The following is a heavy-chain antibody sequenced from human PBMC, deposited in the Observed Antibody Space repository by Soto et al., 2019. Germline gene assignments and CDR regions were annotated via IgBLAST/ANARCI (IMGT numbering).Heavy chain of an antibody. Sequence: QVQLVESGGGVVQPGRSLRLSCAASGFTFSNYGIHCVRQAPGKGLELVAVISYHGSDKYYADSVKGRFTISRDNSKNTLYLQMDSLRAEDTAVYYCAKDHLTTTVTTVGYWGQGTLVTVSS. CDR2: ISYHGSDK. CDR1: GFTFSNYG. J-gene: IGHJ4*02. CDR3: AKDHLTTTVTTVGY. V-gene: IGHV3-30*18. D-gene: IGHD4-17*01.